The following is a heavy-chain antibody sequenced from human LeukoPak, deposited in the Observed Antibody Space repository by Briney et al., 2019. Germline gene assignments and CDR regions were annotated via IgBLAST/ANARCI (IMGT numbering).Heavy chain of an antibody. CDR1: GFTFSSYA. J-gene: IGHJ5*02. CDR2: IRSKAYGGTT. CDR3: TRERGFDP. Sequence: GGSLRLSCAASGFTFSSYAMSWVRQAPGKGLEWVGFIRSKAYGGTTEYAASVKGRFTISRDDSKSIAYLQMNSLKTEDTAVYYCTRERGFDPWGQGTLVTVSS. V-gene: IGHV3-49*04.